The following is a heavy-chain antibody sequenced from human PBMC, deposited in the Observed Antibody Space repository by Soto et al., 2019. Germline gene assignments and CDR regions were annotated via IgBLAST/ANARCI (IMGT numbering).Heavy chain of an antibody. CDR2: ISSSSSYI. D-gene: IGHD6-13*01. CDR1: GFTFSSYS. V-gene: IGHV3-21*01. Sequence: GGSLRLSCAASGFTFSSYSMNWVRQAPGKGLEWVSSISSSSSYIYYADSVKGRFTVSRDNAKNSLYLQVNSLRAEDTAVYYCARAFVAAAGGNYWGQGTLVTVSS. CDR3: ARAFVAAAGGNY. J-gene: IGHJ4*02.